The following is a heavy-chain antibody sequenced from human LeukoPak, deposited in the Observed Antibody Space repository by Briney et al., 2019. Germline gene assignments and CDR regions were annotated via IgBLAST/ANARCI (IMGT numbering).Heavy chain of an antibody. CDR3: ASPGGGPTDY. CDR1: GSSISSGGYY. J-gene: IGHJ4*02. D-gene: IGHD3-16*01. CDR2: IYYSGST. Sequence: ETLSLTCTVSGSSISSGGYYWGWIRQPPGKGLEWIGSIYYSGSTYYNPSLKSRVTISVDTSKNQFSLKPSSVTAADTAVYYCASPGGGPTDYWGQGTLVTVSS. V-gene: IGHV4-39*01.